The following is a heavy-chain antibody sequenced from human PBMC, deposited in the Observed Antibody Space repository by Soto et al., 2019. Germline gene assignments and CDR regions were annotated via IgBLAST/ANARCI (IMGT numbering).Heavy chain of an antibody. V-gene: IGHV4-59*01. J-gene: IGHJ4*02. Sequence: QVQLQESGPGLVKPSETLSLTCAVSGDSISSYYYMWIRQPPGKGLESIGYLYYGRSANYNPSLKSLVTLSVDTSTNQCSLTLSSMTAADTAVYYCAIRSMAVVPEYWGQGTLVTVSS. D-gene: IGHD3-22*01. CDR2: LYYGRSA. CDR1: GDSISSYY. CDR3: AIRSMAVVPEY.